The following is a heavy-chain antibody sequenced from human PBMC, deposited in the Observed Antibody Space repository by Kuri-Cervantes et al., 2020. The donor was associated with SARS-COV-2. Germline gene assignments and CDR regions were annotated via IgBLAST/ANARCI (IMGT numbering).Heavy chain of an antibody. CDR2: FDPEDGET. CDR1: GYTLTELS. J-gene: IGHJ4*02. CDR3: ATDLSGSYGGSIDY. V-gene: IGHV1-24*01. Sequence: ASVKVSCKASGYTLTELSMHWVRQAPGKGLEWMGGFDPEDGETIYAQKFQGRVTMTEDTSTDTAYMELSSLRSEDTAVYYCATDLSGSYGGSIDYWGQGTLVTVSS. D-gene: IGHD1-26*01.